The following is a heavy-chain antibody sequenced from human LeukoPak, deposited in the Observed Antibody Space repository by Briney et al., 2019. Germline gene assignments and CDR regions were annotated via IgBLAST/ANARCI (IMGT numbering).Heavy chain of an antibody. D-gene: IGHD6-13*01. CDR3: ARGGMGSSWYLDY. CDR2: IWYDGSYK. V-gene: IGHV3-33*08. J-gene: IGHJ4*02. Sequence: GGSLRLSCAASGFTFSTYAMSWVRQAPGKGLEWVAVIWYDGSYKYYADSVKGRFTISRDNSKNTLNLQMNSLRAEDTAVYYCARGGMGSSWYLDYWGQGTLVTVSS. CDR1: GFTFSTYA.